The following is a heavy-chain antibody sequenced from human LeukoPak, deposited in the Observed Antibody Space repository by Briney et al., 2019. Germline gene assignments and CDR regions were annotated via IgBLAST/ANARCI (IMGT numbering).Heavy chain of an antibody. CDR1: GFTFSSYA. CDR2: ISGSGSTT. J-gene: IGHJ5*02. V-gene: IGHV3-23*01. Sequence: GGSLRLSCAASGFTFSSYAMSWVRQAPGKGLEWVSAISGSGSTTYYADSVKGRFTISRDNSKNTLYLQMNSLRAEDTAVYYCARDGRAVAGTPWFDPWGQGTLVTVSS. D-gene: IGHD6-19*01. CDR3: ARDGRAVAGTPWFDP.